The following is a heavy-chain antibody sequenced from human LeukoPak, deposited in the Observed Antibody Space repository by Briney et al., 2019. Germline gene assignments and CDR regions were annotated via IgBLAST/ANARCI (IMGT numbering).Heavy chain of an antibody. V-gene: IGHV4-38-2*01. J-gene: IGHJ4*02. CDR2: IYHSGST. D-gene: IGHD6-19*01. CDR1: GYSISSVYY. CDR3: ARVLYRTAVAGTEFDY. Sequence: SETLSLTCAVSGYSISSVYYWGWIRQPPGKGLEWIGGIYHSGSTYYNSSLKSRVTISVDTSKNQFSLKLSSVTAADTAVYYCARVLYRTAVAGTEFDYWGQGTLVTVSS.